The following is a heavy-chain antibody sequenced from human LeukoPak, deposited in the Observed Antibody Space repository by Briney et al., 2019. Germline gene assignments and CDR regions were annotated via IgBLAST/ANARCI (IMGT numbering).Heavy chain of an antibody. Sequence: GGSLRLSCAGSGFTFSSYWMHWVRQAPGKGLVWISRIKSDGSSKSYAAPVKGRITIARDNAKNTLYLQMNSLSPDDTALYYCARNDYLEDGGQGTLVTVHS. V-gene: IGHV3-74*01. CDR1: GFTFSSYW. CDR3: ARNDYLED. J-gene: IGHJ1*01. CDR2: IKSDGSSK.